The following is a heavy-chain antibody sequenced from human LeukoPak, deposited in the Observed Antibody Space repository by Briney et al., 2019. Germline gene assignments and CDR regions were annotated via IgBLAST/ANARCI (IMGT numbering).Heavy chain of an antibody. CDR3: ARDRMDTAMVTTPYARRFDP. D-gene: IGHD5-18*01. V-gene: IGHV3-21*01. CDR1: GFTFSSYS. J-gene: IGHJ5*02. CDR2: ISSSSSYI. Sequence: GGSLKLSCAASGFTFSSYSMNWVRQAPGKGLEWVSSISSSSSYIYYADSVKGRFTISRDNAKNSLYLHMNSLRAEDTAVYYCARDRMDTAMVTTPYARRFDPWGQGTLVTVSS.